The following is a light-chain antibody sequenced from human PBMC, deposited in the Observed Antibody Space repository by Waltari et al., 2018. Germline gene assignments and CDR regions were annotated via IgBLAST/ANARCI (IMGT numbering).Light chain of an antibody. CDR3: QQYGSSIMYT. J-gene: IGKJ2*01. Sequence: VLTPSPGTLSLSPVERATLSCRAGQTRSRSRLAWYVHKPGQAPRLLIYGASIRATGIPDRFSGSGCGADFSLTILRVEPEDSAVYYCQQYGSSIMYTFGQGTKLEI. V-gene: IGKV3-20*01. CDR2: GAS. CDR1: QTRSRSR.